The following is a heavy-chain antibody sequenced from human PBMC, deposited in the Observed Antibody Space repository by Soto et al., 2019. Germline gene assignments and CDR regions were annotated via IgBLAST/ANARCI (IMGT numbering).Heavy chain of an antibody. CDR1: GGTFSNYP. J-gene: IGHJ2*01. CDR3: ARGNHRWLQLWYFDL. CDR2: IIPIFGTV. V-gene: IGHV1-69*12. Sequence: QVQLVQSGAEVKKPGSSVKVSCKASGGTFSNYPISWVRQATGQGLEWMGGIIPIFGTVNYAQKFQGRVTITADESTSTGYMELSSLRSEDTAVYYCARGNHRWLQLWYFDLWDRRTLVTVSS. D-gene: IGHD5-12*01.